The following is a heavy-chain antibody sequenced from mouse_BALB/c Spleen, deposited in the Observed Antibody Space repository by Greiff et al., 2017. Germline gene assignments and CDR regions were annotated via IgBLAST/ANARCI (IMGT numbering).Heavy chain of an antibody. V-gene: IGHV2-6-2*01. CDR2: IWSDGST. D-gene: IGHD1-2*01. J-gene: IGHJ4*01. CDR1: GFSLTSYG. Sequence: VQLQQSGPDLVAPSQSLSITCTVSGFSLTSYGVHWVRQPPGKGLEWLVVIWSDGSTTYNSALKSRLSISKDNSKSQVFLKMNSLQTDDTAMYYCARQIITTATSYYAMDYWGQGTSVTVSS. CDR3: ARQIITTATSYYAMDY.